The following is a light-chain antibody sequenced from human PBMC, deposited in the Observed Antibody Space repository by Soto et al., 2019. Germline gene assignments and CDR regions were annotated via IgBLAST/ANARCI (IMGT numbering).Light chain of an antibody. CDR2: DDS. V-gene: IGLV3-21*02. J-gene: IGLJ1*01. CDR1: NIGSKS. Sequence: SYALTQPPSVSVAPGQTARITCWGNNIGSKSVHWYQQKPGQAPVLVVYDDSDRHSAIPERLPSSNSGNSATRTTRRIEAGDERDYYSQVWDSSSDQYVFGTVTKVTV. CDR3: QVWDSSSDQYV.